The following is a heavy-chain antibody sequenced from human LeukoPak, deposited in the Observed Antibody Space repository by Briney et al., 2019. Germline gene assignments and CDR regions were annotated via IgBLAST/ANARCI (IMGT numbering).Heavy chain of an antibody. Sequence: PSETLSLTCTVSGGSISSSSYYWGWIRQPPGKGLEWIGSIYYSGSTYYNPSLKSRVTISVDTSKNQFSLKLSSVTAADTAVYYCARLSGYYDSSVDWFDPWGQGTLVTVSS. CDR3: ARLSGYYDSSVDWFDP. V-gene: IGHV4-39*01. CDR2: IYYSGST. D-gene: IGHD3-22*01. CDR1: GGSISSSSYY. J-gene: IGHJ5*02.